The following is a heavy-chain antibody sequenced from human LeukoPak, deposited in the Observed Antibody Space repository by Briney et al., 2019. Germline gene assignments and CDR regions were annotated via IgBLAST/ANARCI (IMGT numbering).Heavy chain of an antibody. CDR3: ARDLTAAAGH. Sequence: PGGSLRLSCAASGFTFSSYSMNWVRQAPGEGLEWVSYISSSSSTIYYADSVKGRFTISRDNVKNSLYLQMNSLRAEDTAVYYCARDLTAAAGHWGQGTLVTVSS. CDR1: GFTFSSYS. V-gene: IGHV3-48*01. J-gene: IGHJ4*02. D-gene: IGHD6-13*01. CDR2: ISSSSSTI.